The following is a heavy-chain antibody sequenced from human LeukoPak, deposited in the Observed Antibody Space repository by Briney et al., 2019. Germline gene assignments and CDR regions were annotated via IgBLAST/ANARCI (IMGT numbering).Heavy chain of an antibody. Sequence: SETLSLTCTVSGGSISTYYWSWIRQPPGKGLEWIGNIYYSGSTNYNPSLKGRVTISVDTSKNQFSLKLSSVTAADTAVYYCARRLRVRGPYDYWGQGTLVTVSS. CDR1: GGSISTYY. J-gene: IGHJ4*02. CDR3: ARRLRVRGPYDY. V-gene: IGHV4-59*01. D-gene: IGHD3-10*01. CDR2: IYYSGST.